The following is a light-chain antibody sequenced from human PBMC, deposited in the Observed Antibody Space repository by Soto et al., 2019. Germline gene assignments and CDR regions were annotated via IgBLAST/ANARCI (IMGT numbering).Light chain of an antibody. CDR3: QQYESYPLT. J-gene: IGKJ4*01. V-gene: IGKV1-5*01. Sequence: DIPMTQSPSTLSASVGDRVTITCRASQRITTSLAWYQQKPGKAPKLLIFDASSLKSGAPSGFSGSGSGTEFTLTISSLQPDDFATYYCQQYESYPLTFGGGTKVEIK. CDR2: DAS. CDR1: QRITTS.